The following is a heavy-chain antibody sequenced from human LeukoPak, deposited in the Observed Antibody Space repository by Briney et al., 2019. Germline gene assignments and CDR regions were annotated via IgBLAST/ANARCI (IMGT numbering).Heavy chain of an antibody. Sequence: ASVKVSCKASGYTFTGYYMHWVRQAPGQGLEWMGWINPNSGGTNYAQKFQGRVTMTRDTSISTAYMELSRLRSDDTAAYYCARQNWNSSSYYFDYWGQGTLVTVSS. D-gene: IGHD1-7*01. CDR2: INPNSGGT. V-gene: IGHV1-2*02. J-gene: IGHJ4*02. CDR1: GYTFTGYY. CDR3: ARQNWNSSSYYFDY.